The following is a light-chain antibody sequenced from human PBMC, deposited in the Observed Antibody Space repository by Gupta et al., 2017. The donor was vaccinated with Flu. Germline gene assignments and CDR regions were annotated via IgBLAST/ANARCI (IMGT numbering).Light chain of an antibody. CDR2: HET. CDR3: QAWDSRDDNVV. CDR1: KSGHKY. Sequence: SYELTQPPSVSVSPAQTATITCPGDKSGHKYASWYQQKPGQSPVVVICHETKRPSGIPERVSGYTSGNTANLTISGAQAMDEADYYCQAWDSRDDNVVVGGGTKLTVL. J-gene: IGLJ2*01. V-gene: IGLV3-1*01.